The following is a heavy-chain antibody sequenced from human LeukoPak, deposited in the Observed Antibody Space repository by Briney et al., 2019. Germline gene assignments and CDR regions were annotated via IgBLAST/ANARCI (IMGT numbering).Heavy chain of an antibody. CDR2: ISSNGGST. D-gene: IGHD3-3*01. Sequence: GGSLRLSCAASGFPFSSYAMHWVRRAPGKGLEYVSAISSNGGSTYYANSVKGGFTISRDNFKNTLYLQMNSLRAEDTAVYYCARTRYDFWSGYGALMDVWGQGTTVTVSS. CDR3: ARTRYDFWSGYGALMDV. V-gene: IGHV3-64*01. J-gene: IGHJ6*02. CDR1: GFPFSSYA.